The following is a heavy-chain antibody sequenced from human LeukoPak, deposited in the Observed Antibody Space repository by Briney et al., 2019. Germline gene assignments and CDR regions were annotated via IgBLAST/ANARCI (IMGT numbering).Heavy chain of an antibody. V-gene: IGHV1-69*13. J-gene: IGHJ2*01. CDR3: ARSYDSSGSKEDWYFDL. Sequence: EASVKVSCKASGGTFSSYAISWVRQAPGQGLEWMGGIIPIFGTANYAQKFQGRVTITADESTSTAYMELSSLRSEDTAVYYCARSYDSSGSKEDWYFDLWGRGTLVTVSP. CDR1: GGTFSSYA. D-gene: IGHD3-22*01. CDR2: IIPIFGTA.